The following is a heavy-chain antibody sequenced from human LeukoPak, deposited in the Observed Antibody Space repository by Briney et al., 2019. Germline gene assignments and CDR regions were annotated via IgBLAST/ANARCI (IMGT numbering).Heavy chain of an antibody. CDR2: ISSSSSYI. CDR1: GFTFSSYE. Sequence: GGSLRLSCAASGFTFSSYEMNWVRQAPGKGLEWVSSISSSSSYIYYADSVKGRFTISGDNAKNSLYLQMNSLRAEDTAVYYCARIYCTNGVCYFDYWGQGTLVTVSS. CDR3: ARIYCTNGVCYFDY. D-gene: IGHD2-8*01. V-gene: IGHV3-21*01. J-gene: IGHJ4*02.